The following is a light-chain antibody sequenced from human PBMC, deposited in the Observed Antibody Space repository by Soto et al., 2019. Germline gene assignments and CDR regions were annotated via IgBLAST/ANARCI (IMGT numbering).Light chain of an antibody. J-gene: IGKJ5*01. CDR3: PQRTNWPIT. Sequence: EDVLTLSLAALSLYPGERATLSCMAGQRVSSYCAWYQQKHGQAPTLLIYDASNRVTGIPARCSGSGSGTDFTFTIISLEPEDGVGYYCPQRTNWPITSGQGTRLEI. CDR2: DAS. CDR1: QRVSSY. V-gene: IGKV3-11*01.